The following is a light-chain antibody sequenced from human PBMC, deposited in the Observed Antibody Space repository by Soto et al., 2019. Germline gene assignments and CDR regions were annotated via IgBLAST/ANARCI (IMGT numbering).Light chain of an antibody. V-gene: IGKV3-15*01. CDR2: GAS. CDR1: QSVSNN. Sequence: EVVMTQSPATLSVSPGERATLSCRASQSVSNNLAWYQQKPGQAPKLLVYGASTRATDIPPRFSGSGSGTEFTLAISSLQSEDFAIYYCQQYNALPRTFGQGTKVDIK. J-gene: IGKJ1*01. CDR3: QQYNALPRT.